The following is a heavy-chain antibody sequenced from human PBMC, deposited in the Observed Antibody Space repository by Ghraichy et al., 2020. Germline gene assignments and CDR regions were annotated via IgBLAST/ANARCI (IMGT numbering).Heavy chain of an antibody. V-gene: IGHV1-2*06. CDR3: ARDLKERWLSHSYAMDV. CDR1: GYTFTAHS. D-gene: IGHD5-24*01. Sequence: XSVKVSCETSGYTFTAHSIHWVRQAPGQGLEWMGRISPYKGDTNYAQKFQGRLTMTSDTSISTAYMELIRVRSDDTAMYYCARDLKERWLSHSYAMDVWGQGTAVTVSS. CDR2: ISPYKGDT. J-gene: IGHJ6*02.